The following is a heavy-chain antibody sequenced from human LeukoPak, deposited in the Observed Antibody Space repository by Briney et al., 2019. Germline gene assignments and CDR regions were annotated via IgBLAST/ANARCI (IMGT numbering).Heavy chain of an antibody. CDR3: ARVPLPYCGGDCYSIPFHDAFDI. Sequence: ASVKVSCKASGYTFTGYYMHWVRQAPGQGLEWMGWINPNSGGTNYAQKFQGRVTMTRDTSISTAYMELSRLRSDDTAVYYCARVPLPYCGGDCYSIPFHDAFDIWGQGAMVTVSS. D-gene: IGHD2-21*01. CDR1: GYTFTGYY. J-gene: IGHJ3*02. CDR2: INPNSGGT. V-gene: IGHV1-2*02.